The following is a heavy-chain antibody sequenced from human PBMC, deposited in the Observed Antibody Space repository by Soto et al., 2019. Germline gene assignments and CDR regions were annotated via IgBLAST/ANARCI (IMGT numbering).Heavy chain of an antibody. CDR1: GFTFSSYS. CDR3: ARDTLVPVPVLVDP. V-gene: IGHV3-21*01. D-gene: IGHD3-3*02. Sequence: PGGSLRLSCAASGFTFSSYSMNWVRQAPGKGLEWVSSISSSSYIYYADSVKGRFTISRDNAKNSLYLQMNSLRAEDTAVYYCARDTLVPVPVLVDPWGQGTLVTVSS. CDR2: ISSSSYI. J-gene: IGHJ5*02.